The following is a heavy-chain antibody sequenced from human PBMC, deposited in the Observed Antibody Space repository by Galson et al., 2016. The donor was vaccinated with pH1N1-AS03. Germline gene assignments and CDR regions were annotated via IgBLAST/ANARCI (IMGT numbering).Heavy chain of an antibody. CDR3: ARQKYCSGGSCFLYYDAFDM. V-gene: IGHV5-51*01. J-gene: IGHJ3*02. CDR2: IWPADSDT. Sequence: QSGAEVKKPGESLKISCQASGYIFSSYWIGWVRQRPGKGLEWMGIIWPADSDTKYSPSFQGQVTISVDTSLNTAYLQWSSLEASDTAMYFCARQKYCSGGSCFLYYDAFDMWGQGTLATVSS. CDR1: GYIFSSYW. D-gene: IGHD2-15*01.